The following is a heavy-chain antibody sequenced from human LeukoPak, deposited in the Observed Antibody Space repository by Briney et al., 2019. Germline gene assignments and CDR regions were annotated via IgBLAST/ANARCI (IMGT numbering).Heavy chain of an antibody. V-gene: IGHV4-39*02. CDR2: VYYSGST. D-gene: IGHD2-15*01. CDR1: GGSISSLTYY. Sequence: SETLSLTCTVSGGSISSLTYYWGWIRQPPGKGLEWIGSVYYSGSTYYNPSLRSRVTISVDTSKNQFSLKLSSVTAADTAVYYCAKEPSSSPYCSGGSCYFDYWGQGTLVTVSS. CDR3: AKEPSSSPYCSGGSCYFDY. J-gene: IGHJ4*02.